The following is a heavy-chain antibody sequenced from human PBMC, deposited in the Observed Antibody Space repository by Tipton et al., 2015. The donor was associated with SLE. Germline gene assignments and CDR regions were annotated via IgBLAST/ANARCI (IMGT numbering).Heavy chain of an antibody. J-gene: IGHJ4*02. V-gene: IGHV4-59*01. Sequence: LRLSCTVSGGSISSYYWSWIRQPPGKGLEWIGYIYYSGSTNYNPSLKSRVTISVDTSKNQFSLKLSSVTAADTAVHYCAREREDGSSLWGQGTLVTVSS. CDR2: IYYSGST. CDR3: AREREDGSSL. D-gene: IGHD1-26*01. CDR1: GGSISSYY.